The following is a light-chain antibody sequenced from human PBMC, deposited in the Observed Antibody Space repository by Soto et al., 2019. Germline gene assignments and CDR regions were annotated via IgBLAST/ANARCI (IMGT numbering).Light chain of an antibody. Sequence: EIVLTQSPGTLSLSPGERATLSCRASQSVSNNYLAWYQHRPGQAPRLLIYRASTRATGVPARFSGSGSGTEFTLTISSLQSEDFTVYSCLQYHNLWAFGQGTKVDI. CDR3: LQYHNLWA. CDR2: RAS. V-gene: IGKV3-15*01. CDR1: QSVSNN. J-gene: IGKJ1*01.